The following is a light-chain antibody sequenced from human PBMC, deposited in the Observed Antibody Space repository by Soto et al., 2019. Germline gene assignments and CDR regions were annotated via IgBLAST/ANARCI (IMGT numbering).Light chain of an antibody. CDR2: EVT. Sequence: QSALTQPASVSGSPGQSITISCTGSSSDVGAYNFVSWYQHHPGKAPKLILYEVTTRPSGVSSRFSGSKSGNTASLTISGLQADDEANYYCSSYNSSNTPYVFGTGTKVTVL. V-gene: IGLV2-14*01. J-gene: IGLJ1*01. CDR3: SSYNSSNTPYV. CDR1: SSDVGAYNF.